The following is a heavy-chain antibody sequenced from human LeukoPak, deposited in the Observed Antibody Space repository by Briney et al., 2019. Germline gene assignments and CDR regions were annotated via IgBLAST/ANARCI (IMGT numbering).Heavy chain of an antibody. D-gene: IGHD2-21*02. CDR2: INHSGST. V-gene: IGHV4-34*01. CDR3: VRDRCGGDCYPNWFDP. CDR1: GGPFSGYH. Sequence: SETLSLTCAVYGGPFSGYHWTWIRQSPGKGLEWIGDINHSGSTNYNSPLKSRVTISVDTSKNQFSLKLTSVTAADTAVYYCVRDRCGGDCYPNWFDPWGQGTLVIVSS. J-gene: IGHJ5*02.